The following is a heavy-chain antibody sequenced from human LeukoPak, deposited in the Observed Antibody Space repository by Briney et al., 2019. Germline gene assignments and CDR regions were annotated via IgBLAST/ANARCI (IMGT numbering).Heavy chain of an antibody. CDR1: GFTVSSNY. D-gene: IGHD2-21*02. CDR3: ARAHTGAFCGGDCSPRASNM. V-gene: IGHV3-53*01. J-gene: IGHJ3*02. Sequence: GGSLRLSCAASGFTVSSNYMSWVRQAPGKGLEWVSVIYSGGSTYYADSVKGRFTISRDNSKNTLYLQMNSLRAEDTAVYYCARAHTGAFCGGDCSPRASNMGGKGKMVPVS. CDR2: IYSGGST.